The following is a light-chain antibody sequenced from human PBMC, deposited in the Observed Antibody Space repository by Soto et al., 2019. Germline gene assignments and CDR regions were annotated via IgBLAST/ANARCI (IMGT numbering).Light chain of an antibody. CDR2: AAS. J-gene: IGKJ5*01. CDR3: QQRNSWPPTFT. CDR1: QSISSY. Sequence: DIQMTQSPSSLSASVGDRFTITCRASQSISSYLNWYQQKPGKAPKLLIYAASSLQSGVPSRFSGSGSGTDFTLTISSLQPEDFAVYYCQQRNSWPPTFTFGQGTRLEI. V-gene: IGKV1-39*01.